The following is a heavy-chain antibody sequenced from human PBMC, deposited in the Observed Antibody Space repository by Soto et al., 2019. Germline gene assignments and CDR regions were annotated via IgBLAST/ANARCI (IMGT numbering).Heavy chain of an antibody. J-gene: IGHJ3*02. CDR3: ARERGLRCSSTSCEPNDAFDI. CDR2: IIPIFGTA. V-gene: IGHV1-69*13. Sequence: SVKVSCKASGGTFSSYAISWVRQAPGQGLEWMGGIIPIFGTANYAQKFQGRVTITADESTSTAYMELSSLRSEDTAVYYCARERGLRCSSTSCEPNDAFDIWGQGTMVTVSS. D-gene: IGHD2-2*01. CDR1: GGTFSSYA.